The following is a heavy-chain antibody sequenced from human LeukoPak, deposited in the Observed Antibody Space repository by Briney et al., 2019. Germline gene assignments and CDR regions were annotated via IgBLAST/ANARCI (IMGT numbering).Heavy chain of an antibody. V-gene: IGHV4-61*02. D-gene: IGHD4-23*01. CDR2: IYTSGST. J-gene: IGHJ4*02. CDR3: ARSYYGGNSGVWWASYYFDY. CDR1: GGSISSGSYY. Sequence: PSETLSLTCTVSGGSISSGSYYWSWIRQPAGKGLEWIGRIYTSGSTNYNPSLKSRVTISVDTSKNQFSLKLSSVTAADTAVYYCARSYYGGNSGVWWASYYFDYWGQGTLVTVSS.